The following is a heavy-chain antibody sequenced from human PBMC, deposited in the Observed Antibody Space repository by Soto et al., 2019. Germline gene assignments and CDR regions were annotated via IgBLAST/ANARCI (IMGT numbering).Heavy chain of an antibody. J-gene: IGHJ4*02. Sequence: QVQLVESGGGVVQPGRSLRLSCSASGFTFSNYGMHWVRQAPGKGLEWVAVISYDGSNKYYADSVKGRFTISRDNSKNTLYLQMNSLRAEDTAVYYCAGGGTDSSGWYFDYWGQGTLVTVSS. CDR2: ISYDGSNK. CDR1: GFTFSNYG. CDR3: AGGGTDSSGWYFDY. D-gene: IGHD6-19*01. V-gene: IGHV3-30*03.